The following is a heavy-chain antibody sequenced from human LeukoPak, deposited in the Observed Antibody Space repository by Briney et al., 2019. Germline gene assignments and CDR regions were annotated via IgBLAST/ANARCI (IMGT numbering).Heavy chain of an antibody. CDR3: ARGMGIAAAGTADFDY. CDR1: GVSFSGYY. CDR2: INHSGST. J-gene: IGHJ4*02. V-gene: IGHV4-34*01. Sequence: PSETLSLTCAVYGVSFSGYYWSWIRQPPGKGMEWIGEINHSGSTNYNPSLKSRVTISVDTSKNQFSLKLSSVTAADTAVYYCARGMGIAAAGTADFDYWGQGTLVTVSS. D-gene: IGHD6-13*01.